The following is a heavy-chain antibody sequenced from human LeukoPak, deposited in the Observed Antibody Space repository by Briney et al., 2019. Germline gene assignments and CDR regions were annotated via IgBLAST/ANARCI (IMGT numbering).Heavy chain of an antibody. CDR2: TYYRSKWYN. CDR3: ARTKRMGYSSSWYYFDN. V-gene: IGHV6-1*01. Sequence: SQTLSLTCAISGDSVSSNSAAWNWIRQSPSRGLEWLGRTYYRSKWYNDYAVSVKSRITINPDTSKNQFSLQLNSVTPEDTAVYYCARTKRMGYSSSWYYFDNWGQGTLVTVSS. D-gene: IGHD6-13*01. CDR1: GDSVSSNSAA. J-gene: IGHJ4*02.